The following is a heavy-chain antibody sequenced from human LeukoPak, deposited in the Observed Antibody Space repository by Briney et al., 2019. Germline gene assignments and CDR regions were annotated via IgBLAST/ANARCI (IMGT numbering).Heavy chain of an antibody. V-gene: IGHV3-30-3*01. CDR3: AREVLRFLEWSRRCAFDI. CDR2: ISYDGSNK. Sequence: GGSLRLSCAASGFTFSSYAMHWVRQAPGKGLEWVAVISYDGSNKYYADTVKGRFTISRDNSKNTLYLQMNSLRAEDTAVYYCAREVLRFLEWSRRCAFDIWGQGTMVTVSS. D-gene: IGHD3-3*01. CDR1: GFTFSSYA. J-gene: IGHJ3*02.